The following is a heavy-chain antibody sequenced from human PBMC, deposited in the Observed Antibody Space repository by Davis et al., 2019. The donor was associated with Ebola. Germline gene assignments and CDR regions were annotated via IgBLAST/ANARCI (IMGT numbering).Heavy chain of an antibody. V-gene: IGHV4-59*01. D-gene: IGHD3-16*01. CDR1: GGSFRRNY. CDR2: IYNSVSA. J-gene: IGHJ4*02. Sequence: SETLSLTCNVSGGSFRRNYWSWIRQPPGKGLEWIGYIYNSVSANYNPSLKSRVTISVDTSKNQFSLKLSSVTAADRAVYYCARQHYDVVSGYSTFEFWGQGIPVTVSS. CDR3: ARQHYDVVSGYSTFEF.